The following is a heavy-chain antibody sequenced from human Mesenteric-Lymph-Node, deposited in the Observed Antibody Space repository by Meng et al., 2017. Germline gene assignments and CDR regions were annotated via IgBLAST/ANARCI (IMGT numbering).Heavy chain of an antibody. Sequence: GESLKISCAASGFSFSAAWMSWVRQAPGKGLEWVARVRSKADGGTTDYAAHVKGRFTVSRDDSINTLFLQMSGLTTEDTALYYCATTLLYGSGADWGQGTLVTVSS. CDR1: GFSFSAAW. V-gene: IGHV3-15*01. CDR3: ATTLLYGSGAD. CDR2: VRSKADGGTT. D-gene: IGHD3-10*01. J-gene: IGHJ4*02.